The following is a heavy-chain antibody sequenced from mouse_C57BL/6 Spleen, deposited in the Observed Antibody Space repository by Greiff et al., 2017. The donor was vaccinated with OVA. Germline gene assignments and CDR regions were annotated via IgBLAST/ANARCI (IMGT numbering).Heavy chain of an antibody. Sequence: VQLQQPGAELVRPGSSVKLSCKASGYTFTSYWMHWVKQRPIQGLEWIGNIDPSDSETHYNQKFQDKATLTVDKSSSTAYMQLSRLTSEDSAVYYCARLGYYGSGAYWGQGTLVTVSA. CDR1: GYTFTSYW. J-gene: IGHJ3*01. V-gene: IGHV1-52*01. D-gene: IGHD1-1*01. CDR3: ARLGYYGSGAY. CDR2: IDPSDSET.